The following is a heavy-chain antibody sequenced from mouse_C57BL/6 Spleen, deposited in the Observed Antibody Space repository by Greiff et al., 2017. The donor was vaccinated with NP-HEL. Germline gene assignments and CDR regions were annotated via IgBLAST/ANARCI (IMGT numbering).Heavy chain of an antibody. CDR3: ARASGNHGYFDV. D-gene: IGHD1-3*01. Sequence: EVQLQQSGPELVKPGASVKISCKASGYTFTDYYMNWVKQSPGKSLEWIGDINPNNGGTSYNQKFKGKATLTVDKSSSTAYMELRSLTSEDSAVYYGARASGNHGYFDVWGKGTTVTVAS. CDR2: INPNNGGT. CDR1: GYTFTDYY. V-gene: IGHV1-26*01. J-gene: IGHJ1*03.